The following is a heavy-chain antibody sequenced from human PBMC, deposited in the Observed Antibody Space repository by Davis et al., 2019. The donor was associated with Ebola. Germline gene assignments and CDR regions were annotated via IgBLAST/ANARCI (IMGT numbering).Heavy chain of an antibody. CDR2: ISYDGSNK. Sequence: GESLKISCVASGFTFTTYAMHWVRQTPGKGLEWVAVISYDGSNKYYADSVKGRFTISRDNSKNTLYLQMNGLRVEDTAIYYCAKDTSNIWFDIWGQGTMVTVSS. V-gene: IGHV3-30*04. D-gene: IGHD1-26*01. CDR3: AKDTSNIWFDI. CDR1: GFTFTTYA. J-gene: IGHJ3*02.